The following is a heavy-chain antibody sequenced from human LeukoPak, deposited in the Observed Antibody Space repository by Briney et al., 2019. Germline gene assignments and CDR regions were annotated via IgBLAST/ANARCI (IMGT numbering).Heavy chain of an antibody. CDR3: ARDAAEVVAATLDY. CDR1: GFTFSSYS. CDR2: ISSSSSYI. Sequence: PGGSLRLSCAASGFTFSSYSMNWVRQAPGKGLEWVSSISSSSSYIYYADSVKGRFTISRDNAKNSLYLQMNSLRAEDTAVYYCARDAAEVVAATLDYWGQGTLVTVSS. J-gene: IGHJ4*02. D-gene: IGHD2-15*01. V-gene: IGHV3-21*01.